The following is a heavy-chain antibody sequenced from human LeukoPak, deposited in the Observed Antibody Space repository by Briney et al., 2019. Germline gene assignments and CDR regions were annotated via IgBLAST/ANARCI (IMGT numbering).Heavy chain of an antibody. CDR2: IYPGDSDT. CDR1: GYSFTSYW. CDR3: ARSHITYGSGSYYSD. D-gene: IGHD3-10*01. V-gene: IGHV5-51*01. Sequence: GESLKISCKGSGYSFTSYWIGWVRPMPGKGVEWMGIIYPGDSDTRYSPSFQGQVTISADKSISTAYLQWTSLKASDTAMYYCARSHITYGSGSYYSDWGQGTLVTVSS. J-gene: IGHJ4*02.